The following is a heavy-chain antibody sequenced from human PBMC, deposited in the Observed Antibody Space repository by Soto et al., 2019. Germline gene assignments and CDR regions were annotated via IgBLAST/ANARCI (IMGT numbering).Heavy chain of an antibody. CDR2: IRSKAYGGTT. CDR3: TRVHQAKWWLHQTRFDS. CDR1: GFTFGDYA. J-gene: IGHJ4*02. Sequence: GGSRRLSCTASGFTFGDYAMSWVRQAPGKGLEWVGFIRSKAYGGTTEYAASVKGRFTISRDDSKSIAYLQMNSLKTEDTAVYYCTRVHQAKWWLHQTRFDSWGQGTLVTVSS. V-gene: IGHV3-49*04. D-gene: IGHD5-12*01.